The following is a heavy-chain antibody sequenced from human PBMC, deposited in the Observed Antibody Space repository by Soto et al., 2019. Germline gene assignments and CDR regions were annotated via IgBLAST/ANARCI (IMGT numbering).Heavy chain of an antibody. CDR3: ARRYDSSGYYYGFAFDI. D-gene: IGHD3-22*01. Sequence: GGSLRLSCAGSGFTFSRYWIHWVRQAPGKGLVWVANIKQDGSTKNYVDSVKGRLTISRDNARNSLYLQMSSLKASDTAMYYCARRYDSSGYYYGFAFDIWGQGTMVTVSS. CDR2: IKQDGSTK. J-gene: IGHJ3*02. CDR1: GFTFSRYW. V-gene: IGHV3-7*03.